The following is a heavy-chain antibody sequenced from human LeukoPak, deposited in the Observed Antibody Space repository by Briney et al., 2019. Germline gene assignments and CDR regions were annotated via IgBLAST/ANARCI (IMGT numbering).Heavy chain of an antibody. D-gene: IGHD3-3*01. V-gene: IGHV5-51*01. J-gene: IGHJ6*02. CDR2: IYPGDSDT. Sequence: GESLKISCKGSGYIFTSYWIGWVRQMPGKGLEWMGIIYPGDSDTRYSPSFQGQVTISADKSISTAYLQWSSLKASDTAMYYCARQFGRYDFWSGYYPSYYYYYYGMDVWGQGTTVTVSS. CDR1: GYIFTSYW. CDR3: ARQFGRYDFWSGYYPSYYYYYYGMDV.